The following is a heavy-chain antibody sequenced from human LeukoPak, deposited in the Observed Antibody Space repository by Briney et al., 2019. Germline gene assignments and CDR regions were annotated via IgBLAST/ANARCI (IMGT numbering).Heavy chain of an antibody. J-gene: IGHJ4*02. D-gene: IGHD4-23*01. CDR2: SNSDGSST. CDR3: ARGLRWSARYFDY. Sequence: GGSLRLSCAASGFTFKTYWMHWVRQAPGKGLVWVSHSNSDGSSTSYADSVRGRFTISRDNAKNALYLQMNSLRAEDTAVYYCARGLRWSARYFDYWGQGTLVTVSS. CDR1: GFTFKTYW. V-gene: IGHV3-74*01.